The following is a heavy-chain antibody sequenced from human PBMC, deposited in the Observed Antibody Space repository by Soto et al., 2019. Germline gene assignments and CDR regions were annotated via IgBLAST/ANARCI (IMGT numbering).Heavy chain of an antibody. J-gene: IGHJ6*02. Sequence: GGSLRLSCAASGFTFSSYAMSWVRQAPGKGLEWVSAISGSGGSTYYADSVKGRFTISRDNSKNTLYLQMNSLRAEDTAVYYCAKRSVVAKFYYGMDVWGQGTTVTVSS. CDR1: GFTFSSYA. V-gene: IGHV3-23*01. D-gene: IGHD5-12*01. CDR2: ISGSGGST. CDR3: AKRSVVAKFYYGMDV.